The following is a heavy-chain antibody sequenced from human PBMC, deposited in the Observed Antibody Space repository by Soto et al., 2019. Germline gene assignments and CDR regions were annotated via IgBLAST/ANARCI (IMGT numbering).Heavy chain of an antibody. CDR2: MNPNSGNT. V-gene: IGHV1-8*02. D-gene: IGHD3-16*01. J-gene: IGHJ5*02. CDR1: GYTFNNYD. Sequence: ASVKVSCKASGYTFNNYDIHWVRQAPGHGLEWMGWMNPNSGNTGYAQNFRGRVTMTQNTAIGTAYMELSSLRSDDTAIYYCARMATFGSLNWFDPWGQGTLVTVSS. CDR3: ARMATFGSLNWFDP.